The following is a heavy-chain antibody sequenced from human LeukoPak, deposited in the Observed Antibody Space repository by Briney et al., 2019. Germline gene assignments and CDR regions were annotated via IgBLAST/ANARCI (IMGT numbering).Heavy chain of an antibody. D-gene: IGHD6-19*01. CDR3: ARSARIAVAGRSDRFFDY. J-gene: IGHJ4*02. V-gene: IGHV4-59*01. Sequence: SETLSLTCTVSGGSISSYYWSWIRQPPGKGLEWIGYIYYSGSTNYNPSLKSRVTISVDTSKNQFSLKLSSVTAADTAVYYCARSARIAVAGRSDRFFDYWGQGTQVTVSS. CDR2: IYYSGST. CDR1: GGSISSYY.